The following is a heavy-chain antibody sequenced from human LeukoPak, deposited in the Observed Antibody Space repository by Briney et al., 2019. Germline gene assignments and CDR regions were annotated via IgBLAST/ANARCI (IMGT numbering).Heavy chain of an antibody. CDR1: GGSISSGGYY. CDR2: IYYSGST. Sequence: SETLSLTCTVSGGSISSGGYYWSWIRQHPGKGLEWIGYIYYSGSTNYNPSLKSRVTISVDTSKNQFSLKLSSVTAADTAVYYCARDAAAGLMDVWGKGTTVTVSS. J-gene: IGHJ6*04. V-gene: IGHV4-61*08. CDR3: ARDAAAGLMDV. D-gene: IGHD6-13*01.